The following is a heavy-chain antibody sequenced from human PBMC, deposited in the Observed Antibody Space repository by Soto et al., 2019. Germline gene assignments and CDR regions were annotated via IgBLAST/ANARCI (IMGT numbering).Heavy chain of an antibody. CDR2: IGNKANTYTT. Sequence: EVQLVESGGGLVQPGGSLRLSCAVSGFILSDHYMDWVRQPPGKGLEWVGRIGNKANTYTTQYAASVKGRFTISRDDSKNSLYLQMNSLRTEDTAVYYCARDVRGSDLVYWGQGTLVTVSS. J-gene: IGHJ4*02. CDR1: GFILSDHY. CDR3: ARDVRGSDLVY. D-gene: IGHD3-16*01. V-gene: IGHV3-72*01.